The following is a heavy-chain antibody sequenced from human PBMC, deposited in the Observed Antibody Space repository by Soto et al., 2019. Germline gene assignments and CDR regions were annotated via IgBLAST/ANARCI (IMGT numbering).Heavy chain of an antibody. J-gene: IGHJ6*03. CDR3: AARGSRDYYMDV. D-gene: IGHD2-2*01. CDR1: GGTFSSYT. V-gene: IGHV1-69*02. Sequence: SVKVSCKASGGTFSSYTISWVRQAPGQGLEWMGRTIPILGIANYAQKFQGRVTITADKSTSTAYMELNSLRSDDTAVYYCAARGSRDYYMDVWGKGTTVTVSS. CDR2: TIPILGIA.